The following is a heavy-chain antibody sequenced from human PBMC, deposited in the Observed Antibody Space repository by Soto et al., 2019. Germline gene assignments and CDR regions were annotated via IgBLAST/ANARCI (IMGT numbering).Heavy chain of an antibody. V-gene: IGHV3-23*01. D-gene: IGHD5-12*01. CDR3: AKDRGYSGYDNWFDS. J-gene: IGHJ5*01. CDR2: ISGSGGTT. Sequence: GGSLRLSCAASGFTFSSYAMSWVRQAPGQGLEWVSAISGSGGTTYYAESVKGRFTISRDNSENTLYLQMNSLRAEDTAVYYCAKDRGYSGYDNWFDSWGQGTLVTVSS. CDR1: GFTFSSYA.